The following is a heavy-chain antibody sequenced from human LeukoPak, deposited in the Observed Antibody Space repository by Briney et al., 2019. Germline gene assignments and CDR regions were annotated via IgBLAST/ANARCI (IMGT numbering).Heavy chain of an antibody. CDR1: GYTFTSYG. V-gene: IGHV1-18*01. CDR3: AIRIMITFGGEYPTALAEY. D-gene: IGHD3-16*01. J-gene: IGHJ4*02. CDR2: ISAYNGNT. Sequence: VASVKVSCKASGYTFTSYGISWVRQSPGQGLEWMGWISAYNGNTNYAQKLQGRVTMITDTSTSTAYMELRSLRSDDTAVYYCAIRIMITFGGEYPTALAEYWGQGTLVTVSS.